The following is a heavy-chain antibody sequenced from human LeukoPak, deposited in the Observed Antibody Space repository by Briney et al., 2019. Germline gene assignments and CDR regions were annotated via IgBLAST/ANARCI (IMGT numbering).Heavy chain of an antibody. V-gene: IGHV3-7*01. CDR2: IKQDGSEK. D-gene: IGHD2-8*01. CDR1: GFTFSTNW. CDR3: AKAGNGFHY. Sequence: GGSLRLSCAASGFTFSTNWMSWVRQAPGKGLEWVANIKQDGSEKNYVDSVKGRFTISRDNAKSSLYLQMNSLRAEDTALYYCAKAGNGFHYWGQGALVTVSS. J-gene: IGHJ4*02.